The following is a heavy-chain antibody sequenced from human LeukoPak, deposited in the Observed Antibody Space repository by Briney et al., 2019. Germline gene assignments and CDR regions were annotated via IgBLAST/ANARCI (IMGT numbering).Heavy chain of an antibody. CDR3: ARTTDSSGFSSFQH. D-gene: IGHD3-22*01. CDR2: IYHTGST. V-gene: IGHV4-38-2*02. J-gene: IGHJ1*01. Sequence: SETLSLTCTVSGHSIINSYYWGWIRQPPGKGLEWIGSIYHTGSTYYNPSLKSRVTISVGTSKNQFSLKLNSVTAADTAVYYCARTTDSSGFSSFQHWGQGTLVTVSS. CDR1: GHSIINSYY.